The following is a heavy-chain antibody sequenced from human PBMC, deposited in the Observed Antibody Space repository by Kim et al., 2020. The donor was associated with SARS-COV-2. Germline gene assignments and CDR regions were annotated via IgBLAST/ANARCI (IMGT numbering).Heavy chain of an antibody. CDR2: ITNTGGST. CDR1: GFTFRDHA. Sequence: GGSLRLSCSVSGFTFRDHAMHWVRQAPGKGLECISAITNTGGSTYSADSVKGRFTISRDNPKTTLYLQMSSSSAEDTAVYYCGKELSNGLYCRGGSCYYELEYCGQGTLVTVS. CDR3: GKELSNGLYCRGGSCYYELEY. D-gene: IGHD2-15*01. J-gene: IGHJ4*02. V-gene: IGHV3-64D*06.